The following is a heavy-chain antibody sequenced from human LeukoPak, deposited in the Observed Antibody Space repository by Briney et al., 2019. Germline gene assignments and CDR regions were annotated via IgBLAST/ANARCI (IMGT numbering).Heavy chain of an antibody. CDR2: IYSSGRA. J-gene: IGHJ3*01. CDR1: GGSISGYS. V-gene: IGHV4-4*07. CDR3: ARDHDSSGIYYRGTFDV. Sequence: SETLSLTCTVSGGSISGYSWSWIRQPAGRGLEWIGRIYSSGRADYSPSLESLVTMSVDTSKNQFSLKLASVTAADSAVYFCARDHDSSGIYYRGTFDVWGRGTMVTVSS. D-gene: IGHD3-22*01.